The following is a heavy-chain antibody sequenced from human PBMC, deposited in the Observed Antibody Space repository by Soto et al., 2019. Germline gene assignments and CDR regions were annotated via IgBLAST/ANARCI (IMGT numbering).Heavy chain of an antibody. Sequence: PSETLSLTCTVSGASVSTGAYYWGWVRQRPGRGLEWIGYVYESGYTYYNMSLKSRLTISLDRSNNQFSLGLTSVTAADTAVYYCVGALRHTARVYPWFDPWGQGTLVTVS. D-gene: IGHD5-18*01. CDR3: VGALRHTARVYPWFDP. CDR1: GASVSTGAYY. J-gene: IGHJ5*02. CDR2: VYESGYT. V-gene: IGHV4-31*03.